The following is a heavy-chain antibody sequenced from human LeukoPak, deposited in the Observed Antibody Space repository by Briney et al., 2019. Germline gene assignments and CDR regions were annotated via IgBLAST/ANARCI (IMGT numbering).Heavy chain of an antibody. D-gene: IGHD2-2*01. CDR3: ARDVPIVVVPAAMAYYYYYYMDV. J-gene: IGHJ6*03. Sequence: GASVKVSYKPCGYTFPRYGISWVRQAPGKGREWMGWISAYNGNTNHAQKLQGRVIMTTDTSTSTAYMELRSLRSDDTAVYYCARDVPIVVVPAAMAYYYYYYMDVWGKGTTVTVSS. V-gene: IGHV1-18*01. CDR2: ISAYNGNT. CDR1: GYTFPRYG.